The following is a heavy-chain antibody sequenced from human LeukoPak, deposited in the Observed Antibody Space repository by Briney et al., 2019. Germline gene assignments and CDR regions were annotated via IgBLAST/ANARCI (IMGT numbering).Heavy chain of an antibody. CDR1: EYTFTSYD. CDR3: AASAAYEWFDP. Sequence: GASVKVSCKASEYTFTSYDINWVRQARGQRLEWIGWIVVGSGNTNYAQKFQERVTITRDMSTSTAYMELSSLRSEDTAVYYCAASAAYEWFDPWGQGTLVTVSS. D-gene: IGHD2-2*01. J-gene: IGHJ5*02. CDR2: IVVGSGNT. V-gene: IGHV1-58*02.